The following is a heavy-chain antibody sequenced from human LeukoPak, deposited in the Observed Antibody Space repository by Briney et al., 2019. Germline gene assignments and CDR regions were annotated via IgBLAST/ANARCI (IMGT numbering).Heavy chain of an antibody. CDR1: GFTFSTYA. D-gene: IGHD4-17*01. V-gene: IGHV3-23*01. J-gene: IGHJ4*02. Sequence: PGGSLRLSCAASGFTFSTYAMSWVRQAPGKGLDWVSTISDGGSDTHYADSVKGRFTTSRDNSKNTVYLQINSLRAEDTAVYYCAKALYGDYGRFDYWGQGTLVTVSS. CDR2: ISDGGSDT. CDR3: AKALYGDYGRFDY.